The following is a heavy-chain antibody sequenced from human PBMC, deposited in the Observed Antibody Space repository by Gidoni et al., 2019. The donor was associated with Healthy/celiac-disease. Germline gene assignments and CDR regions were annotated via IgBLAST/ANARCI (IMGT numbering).Heavy chain of an antibody. J-gene: IGHJ2*01. CDR1: GGSISSYY. V-gene: IGHV4-4*07. D-gene: IGHD3-3*01. Sequence: QVQLQESGPGLVKPSETLSLTCTDSGGSISSYYWSWIRQPAGKGLEWIGRIYTSGSTNYNPSLKSRVTMSVDTSKNQFSLKLSSVTAADTAVYYCARVITIFGVAPRWYFDLWGRGTLVTVSS. CDR3: ARVITIFGVAPRWYFDL. CDR2: IYTSGST.